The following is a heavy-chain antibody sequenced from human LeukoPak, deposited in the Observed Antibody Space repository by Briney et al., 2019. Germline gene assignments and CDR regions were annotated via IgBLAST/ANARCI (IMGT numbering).Heavy chain of an antibody. CDR2: IYYSGST. J-gene: IGHJ4*02. V-gene: IGHV4-39*01. CDR1: GGSIRNSGYY. CDR3: ARQGYADFSSRPFDY. Sequence: SETLSLTCTVSGGSIRNSGYYWAWIRQPPGKGLEWIGSIYYSGSTYYNPSLKSRVTISVDTSKNQFSLQLTSVNAADTAVFYCARQGYADFSSRPFDYWGQGTLVAVSS. D-gene: IGHD2-8*01.